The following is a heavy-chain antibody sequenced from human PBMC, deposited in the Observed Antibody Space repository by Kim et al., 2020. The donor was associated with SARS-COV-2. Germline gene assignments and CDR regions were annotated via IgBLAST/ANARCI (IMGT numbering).Heavy chain of an antibody. J-gene: IGHJ4*02. CDR1: GVSISGYY. D-gene: IGHD2-2*01. CDR2: VHYSGST. V-gene: IGHV4-59*13. Sequence: SETLSLTCTVSGVSISGYYWSWIRQPPGKGLEWIGSVHYSGSTDYNPSLKSRVTISVDTSKNHFSLRLSSVTAADTAVYHCARGAAATRDYWGPGTLVTVSS. CDR3: ARGAAATRDY.